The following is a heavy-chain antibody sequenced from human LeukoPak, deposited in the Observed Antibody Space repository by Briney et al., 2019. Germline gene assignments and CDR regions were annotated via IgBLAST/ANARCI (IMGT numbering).Heavy chain of an antibody. V-gene: IGHV3-53*01. Sequence: GGSLRLSCAASGFTVSSNYMSWVRQAPGKGLEWVSVIYSGGSTYYADSVKGRFTISRDNSKNTLYLQMNSLRAEDTAVYYCARSHSLYGDYSLHFDYWGQGTLVTVSS. D-gene: IGHD4-17*01. CDR1: GFTVSSNY. CDR2: IYSGGST. J-gene: IGHJ4*02. CDR3: ARSHSLYGDYSLHFDY.